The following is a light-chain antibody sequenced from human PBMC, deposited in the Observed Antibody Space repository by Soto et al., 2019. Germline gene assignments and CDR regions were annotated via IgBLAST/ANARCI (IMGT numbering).Light chain of an antibody. J-gene: IGKJ1*01. V-gene: IGKV3-11*01. CDR2: DAS. CDR1: QSVSSY. Sequence: EIVLTQSPATLSLSPGERATLSCRASQSVSSYFAWYQQKPGQAPRLLIYDASNRATGIPARFSGSGSGTDFTLTISSLEPADFAVYYCQQRGNWPLTFGQGPKVDIK. CDR3: QQRGNWPLT.